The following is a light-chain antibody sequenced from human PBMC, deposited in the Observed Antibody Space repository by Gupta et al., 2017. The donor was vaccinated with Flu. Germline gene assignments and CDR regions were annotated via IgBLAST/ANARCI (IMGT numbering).Light chain of an antibody. CDR1: SSNIGSNF. CDR2: RNN. CDR3: AAWDDSLNSWL. V-gene: IGLV1-47*01. J-gene: IGLJ3*02. Sequence: QSVLTQPPSASGPPGQRVPISCSGSSSNIGSNFVYWYQQLPGTAPKLLIYRNNQRPPGVPDRLSGSKSGTSASLAISGLRSEDEADYHCAAWDDSLNSWLFGGGTKLTVL.